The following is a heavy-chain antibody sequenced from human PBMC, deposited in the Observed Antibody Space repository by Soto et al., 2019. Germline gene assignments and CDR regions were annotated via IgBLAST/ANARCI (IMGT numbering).Heavy chain of an antibody. Sequence: QVQLQESGPGLVKPSQTLSLTCSVSGESISSGGYYWSWIRHHPGKGLEWIGYIYDSESAYYNPSLKSRVTISMDTSKTHFAMRLSSVTAADTAVYYCARASSSSSAADYWCQGTLATVSS. CDR2: IYDSESA. J-gene: IGHJ4*02. CDR1: GESISSGGYY. D-gene: IGHD6-6*01. CDR3: ARASSSSSAADY. V-gene: IGHV4-31*03.